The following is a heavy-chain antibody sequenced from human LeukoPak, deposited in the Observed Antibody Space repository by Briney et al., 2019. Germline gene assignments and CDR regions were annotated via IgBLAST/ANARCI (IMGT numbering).Heavy chain of an antibody. CDR3: ARDPTQYLRYGHFDY. V-gene: IGHV3-21*01. D-gene: IGHD5/OR15-5a*01. Sequence: PGGSLRLSCAASGFTFSSYAMNWVRQAPGKGLEWVSSINNVASHIYYAHSVKGRFTISRDNAKNSLYLQMNSLSDEDTAVYYCARDPTQYLRYGHFDYWGQGTLVTVS. CDR1: GFTFSSYA. CDR2: INNVASHI. J-gene: IGHJ4*02.